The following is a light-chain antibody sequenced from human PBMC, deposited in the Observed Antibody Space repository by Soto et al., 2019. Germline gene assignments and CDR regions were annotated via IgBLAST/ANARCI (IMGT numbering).Light chain of an antibody. CDR2: DAS. CDR3: QQYNGFSRT. V-gene: IGKV1-5*01. J-gene: IGKJ1*01. Sequence: DIQMTQSPSTLSASVVDMVTITCRASQNIGTSLAWYQQKPGTAPKLLIYDASGLERGVPSRFSGSGSGTEFTLTIRSLQTDDFATYHCQQYNGFSRTFGQGTKV. CDR1: QNIGTS.